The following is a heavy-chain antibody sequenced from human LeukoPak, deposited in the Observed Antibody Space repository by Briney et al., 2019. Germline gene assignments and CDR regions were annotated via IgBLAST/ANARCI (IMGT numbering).Heavy chain of an antibody. D-gene: IGHD2-2*01. CDR1: GYTFTNYY. Sequence: GASVKVSCKASGYTFTNYYMHWVRQAPGQGLEWMGWINPHTGVTNYAQSFQGRVTMTRDTSISTAYMELSRLRSDDTAVYYCAPTNAWSYYFDYWGQGTLVTVS. V-gene: IGHV1-2*02. CDR3: APTNAWSYYFDY. J-gene: IGHJ4*02. CDR2: INPHTGVT.